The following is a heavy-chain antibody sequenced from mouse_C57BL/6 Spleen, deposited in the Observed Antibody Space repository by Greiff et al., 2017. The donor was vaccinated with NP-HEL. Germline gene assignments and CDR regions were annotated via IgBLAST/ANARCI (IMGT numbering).Heavy chain of an antibody. V-gene: IGHV1-9*01. J-gene: IGHJ4*01. CDR2: ILPGSGST. CDR1: GYTFTGYW. D-gene: IGHD2-1*01. CDR3: AGSGGGNHYPMDY. Sequence: VQLQQSGAELMKPGASVKLSCKATGYTFTGYWIEWVKQRPGHGLEWIGEILPGSGSTNYNVKFKGKATFTADTSSNTAYMQLSSLTTADSAIYYCAGSGGGNHYPMDYWGQGTSVTVSS.